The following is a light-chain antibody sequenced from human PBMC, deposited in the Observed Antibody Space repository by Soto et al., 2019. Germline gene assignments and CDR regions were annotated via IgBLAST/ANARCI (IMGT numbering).Light chain of an antibody. V-gene: IGKV3-15*01. Sequence: EIVMTQSPATLSASPGEGATLSCKAGQNVYNNLAWYQQRPGQPPRLLIYDASTRATGISARFSGSGYGTELALPVSSLQSEDFAVYFCQQCRNWPLTFGGGTKVEIK. J-gene: IGKJ4*01. CDR2: DAS. CDR1: QNVYNN. CDR3: QQCRNWPLT.